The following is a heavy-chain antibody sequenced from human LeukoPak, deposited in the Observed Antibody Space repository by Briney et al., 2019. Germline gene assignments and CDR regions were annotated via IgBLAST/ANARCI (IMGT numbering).Heavy chain of an antibody. CDR1: GFTFSSYW. Sequence: PGGSLRLSRAASGFTFSSYWMHWVRQAPGKGLVWVSRINSDESSTSYADSVKGRFTISRDNAKNTLYLQMNSLRAEDTAAYYCAREPEGFDYWGQGTLVTVSS. CDR2: INSDESST. J-gene: IGHJ4*02. V-gene: IGHV3-74*01. CDR3: AREPEGFDY.